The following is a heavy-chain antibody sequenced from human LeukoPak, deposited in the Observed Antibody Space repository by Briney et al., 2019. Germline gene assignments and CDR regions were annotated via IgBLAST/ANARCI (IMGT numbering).Heavy chain of an antibody. V-gene: IGHV1-69*05. CDR3: ASGTIDSSSWPYYFDY. D-gene: IGHD6-13*01. Sequence: ASVKVSCKASGGTFSSYAISWVRQAPGQGLEWMGGIIPIFGTANYAQKFQGRVTITTDESTSTAYMELSSLRSEDTAVYYCASGTIDSSSWPYYFDYWGQGTLVTVSS. CDR1: GGTFSSYA. J-gene: IGHJ4*02. CDR2: IIPIFGTA.